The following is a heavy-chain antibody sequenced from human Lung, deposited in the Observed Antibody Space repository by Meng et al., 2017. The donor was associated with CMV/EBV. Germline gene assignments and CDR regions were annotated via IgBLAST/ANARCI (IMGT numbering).Heavy chain of an antibody. CDR2: IRYDGSNK. CDR1: GFTFSSYG. Sequence: GGSLRLXXAASGFTFSSYGMHWVRQAPGKGLEWVAFIRYDGSNKYYADSVKGRFTISRDNSKNTLYLQMNSLRAEDTAVYYCAKDRRAARRGYFDYWGQGTXVTVSS. D-gene: IGHD6-6*01. V-gene: IGHV3-30*02. J-gene: IGHJ4*01. CDR3: AKDRRAARRGYFDY.